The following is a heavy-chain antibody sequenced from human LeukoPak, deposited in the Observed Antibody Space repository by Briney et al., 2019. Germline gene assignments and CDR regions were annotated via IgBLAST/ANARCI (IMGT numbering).Heavy chain of an antibody. CDR1: GFTFSIYA. Sequence: PGGSLRLSCAASGFTFSIYAMSWVRQAPGKGLQWVSSITSSGDGTYYADSVKGRFTISRDNSENMLYLQMNSLRVEDTAVYSCAKDRPNYYGSNGHYYRRDGDYWGQGTLVTVSS. V-gene: IGHV3-23*01. J-gene: IGHJ4*02. D-gene: IGHD3-22*01. CDR2: ITSSGDGT. CDR3: AKDRPNYYGSNGHYYRRDGDY.